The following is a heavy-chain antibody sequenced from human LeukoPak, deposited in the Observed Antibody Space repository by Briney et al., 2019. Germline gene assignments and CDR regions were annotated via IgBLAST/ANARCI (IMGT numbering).Heavy chain of an antibody. V-gene: IGHV3-23*01. CDR1: GFTFSSYA. CDR3: AKDATPYN. D-gene: IGHD2-15*01. CDR2: ISGSGDRT. J-gene: IGHJ4*02. Sequence: GGSLRLSCAASGFTFSSYAMTWVRQAPGKGLEWLSTISGSGDRTFYADSVKGRFTISSDNSKNTVYLQMNRLRAEDTAVYYCAKDATPYNWGQGTLVTVSS.